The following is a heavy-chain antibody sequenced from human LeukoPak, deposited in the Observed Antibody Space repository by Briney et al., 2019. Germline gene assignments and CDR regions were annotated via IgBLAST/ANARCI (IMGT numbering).Heavy chain of an antibody. CDR2: ISSSGSYI. CDR1: GFTFSSYS. V-gene: IGHV3-21*01. J-gene: IGHJ5*02. D-gene: IGHD3-9*01. CDR3: ARFRSGYYDILTGYYL. Sequence: GGSLRLSCAASGFTFSSYSMNWVRQAPGKGLEWVSSISSSGSYIYYADSVKGRFTISRDNAKNSLYLQMNSLRAEDTAVYYCARFRSGYYDILTGYYLWGQGTLVTVSS.